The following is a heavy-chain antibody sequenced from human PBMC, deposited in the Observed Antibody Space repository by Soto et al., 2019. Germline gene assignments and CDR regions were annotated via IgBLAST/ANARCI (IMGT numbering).Heavy chain of an antibody. CDR1: VYAFTGDV. CDR3: ASNLDSYGSVSYYNTYFDY. D-gene: IGHD3-10*01. J-gene: IGHJ4*02. CDR2: ISAYNGNT. V-gene: IGHV1-18*01. Sequence: APVNVSCKAAVYAFTGDVSGWGRQAPGQGLEWMGWISAYNGNTNYAQRLQGRVTMTTDTSTSTAYMELRNLRSDDTAVYYCASNLDSYGSVSYYNTYFDYWGQGTLVTVSS.